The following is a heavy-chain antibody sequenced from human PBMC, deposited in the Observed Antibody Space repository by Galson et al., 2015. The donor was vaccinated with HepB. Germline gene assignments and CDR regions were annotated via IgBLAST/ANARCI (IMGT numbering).Heavy chain of an antibody. CDR1: GFTFSHYD. V-gene: IGHV3-13*05. Sequence: SLRLSCAASGFTFSHYDMHWVRQVTGKGLECVSVIGIAGDLYYAGSVKGRFTISRENAKNSLYLQMNSLRAEDTAVYYCARAHSSGYYGFDYWGQGTLATVSS. D-gene: IGHD3-22*01. J-gene: IGHJ4*02. CDR2: IGIAGDL. CDR3: ARAHSSGYYGFDY.